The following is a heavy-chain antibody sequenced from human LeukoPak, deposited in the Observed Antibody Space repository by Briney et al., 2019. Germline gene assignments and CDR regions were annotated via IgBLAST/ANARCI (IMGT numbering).Heavy chain of an antibody. V-gene: IGHV4-59*01. CDR2: IYYSGST. CDR3: ARSLRRGVAPFYYFDY. D-gene: IGHD3-10*01. Sequence: SETLSLTCTVSGGSISSYYWSWIRQPPGKGLEWIGYIYYSGSTNYNPSLKSRVTISVDTSKNQFSLKLSSVTAADTAVYYCARSLRRGVAPFYYFDYWGQGTLVTVSS. CDR1: GGSISSYY. J-gene: IGHJ4*02.